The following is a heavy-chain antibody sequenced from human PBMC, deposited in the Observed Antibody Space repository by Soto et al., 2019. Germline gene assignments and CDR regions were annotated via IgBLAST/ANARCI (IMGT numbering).Heavy chain of an antibody. Sequence: ASVKVSCKASGYTFTSYGISWVRQAPGQGLEWMGWTSAYNGNTNYAQKLQGRVTMTTDTSTSTAYMELRSLRSDDTAVYYCASGLWFGELSYYMDAWGKGTTVTVS. CDR1: GYTFTSYG. CDR2: TSAYNGNT. V-gene: IGHV1-18*01. D-gene: IGHD3-10*01. CDR3: ASGLWFGELSYYMDA. J-gene: IGHJ6*03.